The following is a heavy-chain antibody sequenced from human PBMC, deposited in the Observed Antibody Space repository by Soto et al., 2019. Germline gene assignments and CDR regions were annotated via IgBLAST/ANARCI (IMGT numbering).Heavy chain of an antibody. J-gene: IGHJ4*02. V-gene: IGHV3-30-3*01. CDR1: GFTFSSYA. D-gene: IGHD4-17*01. CDR3: ARDCYGDYGSYYFDY. CDR2: ISYDGSNK. Sequence: QVQLVESGGGVVQPGRSLRLSCAASGFTFSSYAMHWVRQAPGKGLEWVAVISYDGSNKYYADSVKGRFTSSRDNSENTLYLQMNSLRAEDTAVYYCARDCYGDYGSYYFDYWGQGTLVTVSS.